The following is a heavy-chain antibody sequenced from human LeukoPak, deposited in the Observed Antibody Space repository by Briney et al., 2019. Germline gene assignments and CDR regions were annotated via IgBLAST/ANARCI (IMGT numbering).Heavy chain of an antibody. D-gene: IGHD3-16*02. CDR1: GGSISSYY. Sequence: SETLSLTCTVSGGSISSYYWSWIRQPPGKGQEWIGYISYSGNTNYNPPFKSRVTISVDTSNNQFSLKLSSVPAADTAVYYCARYVWGSYPTFEDFWGQGTLVTVSS. CDR3: ARYVWGSYPTFEDF. CDR2: ISYSGNT. J-gene: IGHJ4*02. V-gene: IGHV4-59*01.